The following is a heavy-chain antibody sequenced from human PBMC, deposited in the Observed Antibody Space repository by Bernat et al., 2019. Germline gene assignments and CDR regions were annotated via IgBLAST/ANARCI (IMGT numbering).Heavy chain of an antibody. D-gene: IGHD6-19*01. CDR1: GFTISDYE. V-gene: IGHV3-30*01. Sequence: QVHLVESGGGVVQPGRSLRLSCAASGFTISDYEMHWVRQAPGKGLEWVAVMSYNENNKYYADSVKGRFTLSRDKSKNMLYLQMDSLRAEDTAVYYCSRESAPVEFDYWGQGTLVNVSS. CDR2: MSYNENNK. CDR3: SRESAPVEFDY. J-gene: IGHJ4*02.